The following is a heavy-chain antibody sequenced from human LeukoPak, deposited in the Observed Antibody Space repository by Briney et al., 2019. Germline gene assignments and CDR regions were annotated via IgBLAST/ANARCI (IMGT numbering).Heavy chain of an antibody. V-gene: IGHV3-30*02. CDR3: AKDLRDYYGSGSYPNWFDP. CDR2: I. CDR1: GFTFSNYG. D-gene: IGHD3-10*01. J-gene: IGHJ5*02. Sequence: PGGSLRLSCAASGFTFSNYGMHWVRQAPGKGLEWVAVIYADSVKGRFTISRDNSKNTLYLQMNSLRAEDTAVYYCAKDLRDYYGSGSYPNWFDPWGQGTLVTVSS.